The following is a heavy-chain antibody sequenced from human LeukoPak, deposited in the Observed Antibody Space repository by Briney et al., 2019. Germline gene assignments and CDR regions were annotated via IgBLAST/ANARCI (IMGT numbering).Heavy chain of an antibody. J-gene: IGHJ4*02. Sequence: GGSLRLSCAASGFTFDNFAMSWVRQAPGKGLEWLSGISSGGGSTIHADSVKGRFTISRDNSRNTLYLQMNSLRANDTAIYYCEADPGDYWGQGTLVTVSS. CDR1: GFTFDNFA. V-gene: IGHV3-23*01. CDR3: EADPGDY. D-gene: IGHD2-15*01. CDR2: ISSGGGST.